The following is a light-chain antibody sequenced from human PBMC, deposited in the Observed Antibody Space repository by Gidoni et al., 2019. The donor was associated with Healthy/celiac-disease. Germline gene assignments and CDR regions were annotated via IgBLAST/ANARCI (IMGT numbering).Light chain of an antibody. V-gene: IGKV4-1*01. J-gene: IGKJ1*01. CDR3: QQYDSTPSGT. Sequence: DIVMTQSPDSLAVSLGERATINCKSSQSVLYSSNNKNYLAWYQQKPGQPPKLLIYWASTRESGVPDRFSGSGSGTDFTLTISSLQAEDVAVYYCQQYDSTPSGTFGQGTKVEIK. CDR1: QSVLYSSNNKNY. CDR2: WAS.